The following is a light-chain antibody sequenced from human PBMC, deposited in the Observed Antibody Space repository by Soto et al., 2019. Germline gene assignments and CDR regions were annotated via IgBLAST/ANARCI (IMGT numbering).Light chain of an antibody. CDR2: SNN. CDR1: ASNIGINT. CDR3: AAWDDSLNAYV. J-gene: IGLJ1*01. Sequence: QSVLTQPPSASGAPGQRVTISCSGSASNIGINTVNWYQQLPRTAPKLLIYSNNQRPSGVPDRFSGSRSGTSASLAISGLQSGDEADYYCAAWDDSLNAYVFGTGTKVTV. V-gene: IGLV1-44*01.